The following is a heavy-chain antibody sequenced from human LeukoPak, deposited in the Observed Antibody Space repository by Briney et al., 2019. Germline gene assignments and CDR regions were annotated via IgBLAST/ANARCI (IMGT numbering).Heavy chain of an antibody. V-gene: IGHV3-21*01. CDR3: AREDSLAPWQRSGSYID. Sequence: PGGSLRLSCAASGFTFSSYSMNWVRQAPGKGLEWVSSISSSSSYIYYADSVKGRFTISRDNAKNSLYLQMNSLRAEDTAVYYCAREDSLAPWQRSGSYIDWGQGTLVTVSS. J-gene: IGHJ4*02. CDR1: GFTFSSYS. D-gene: IGHD3-10*01. CDR2: ISSSSSYI.